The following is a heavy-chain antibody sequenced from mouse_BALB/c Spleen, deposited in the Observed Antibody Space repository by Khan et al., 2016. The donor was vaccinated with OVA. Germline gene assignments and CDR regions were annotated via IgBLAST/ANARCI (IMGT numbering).Heavy chain of an antibody. CDR3: ARGGQWLRRGGGNSDY. D-gene: IGHD2-2*01. J-gene: IGHJ2*01. V-gene: IGHV1S137*01. Sequence: QVQLQQSGPELVRPGESVKISCKGSGYTFTDYAMHWVKQSHAKSLEWIGVISIYYDNTNYNQKFKGKATKTVDKSSSTAYMELARLTSEDSAIYYCARGGQWLRRGGGNSDYWGQGTTLTVSS. CDR1: GYTFTDYA. CDR2: ISIYYDNT.